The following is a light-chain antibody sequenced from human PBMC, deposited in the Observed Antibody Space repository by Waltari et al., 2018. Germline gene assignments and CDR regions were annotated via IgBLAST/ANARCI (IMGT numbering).Light chain of an antibody. Sequence: EIVLTQSPGTLSLSPGERATLSCRASQSVRKYLAWYQQRPGQAPRLLIYDASTRAPGIPDRFSGSGFGTDFSLTISRLEPEDFAVYYCQKYESLPATFGQGTKVEIK. CDR2: DAS. CDR3: QKYESLPAT. V-gene: IGKV3-20*01. CDR1: QSVRKY. J-gene: IGKJ1*01.